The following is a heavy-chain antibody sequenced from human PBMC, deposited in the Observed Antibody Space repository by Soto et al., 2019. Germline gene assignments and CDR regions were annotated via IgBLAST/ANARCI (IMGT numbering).Heavy chain of an antibody. V-gene: IGHV3-64*01. J-gene: IGHJ6*03. CDR1: GFTLSGYA. CDR3: ARRARPDFYYMDV. CDR2: ISSNGVGT. D-gene: IGHD6-6*01. Sequence: EVQLAESGGGLAQPGGSLRLSCAASGFTLSGYAMDWVRQAPGKGLEYVSGISSNGVGTYYANSVRVTVTISSGNSKNTVYHQAGSLSPGRMGVYCGARRARPDFYYMDVWGKRTTVTVSS.